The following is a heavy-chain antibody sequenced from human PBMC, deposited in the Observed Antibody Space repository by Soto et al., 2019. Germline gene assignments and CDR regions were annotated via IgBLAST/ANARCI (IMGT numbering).Heavy chain of an antibody. CDR3: AKDQGDTAMLNFDY. CDR1: RFTFNRYG. CDR2: IIGSGTAT. D-gene: IGHD5-18*01. Sequence: GGSLRLSCVASRFTFNRYGMSWVRQAPGKGLEWVSGIIGSGTATYYADSVKGRFTISRDNSRNTLYLQMNSLRAEDTAIYYCAKDQGDTAMLNFDYWGQGS. J-gene: IGHJ4*02. V-gene: IGHV3-23*01.